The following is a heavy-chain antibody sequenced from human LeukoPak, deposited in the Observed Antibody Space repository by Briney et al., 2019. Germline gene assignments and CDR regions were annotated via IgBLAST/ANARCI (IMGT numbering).Heavy chain of an antibody. J-gene: IGHJ1*01. CDR1: GGSISSGGYY. CDR2: IYYSGST. D-gene: IGHD6-13*01. Sequence: SETLSLTCTVSGGSISSGGYYWSWIRQHPGKGLEWIGYIYYSGSTYYNPSLKSRVTISVDTSKNQFSLKLSSVTAADTAVYYCASTLAAAAGTHFQHWGQGTLVTVSS. CDR3: ASTLAAAAGTHFQH. V-gene: IGHV4-31*03.